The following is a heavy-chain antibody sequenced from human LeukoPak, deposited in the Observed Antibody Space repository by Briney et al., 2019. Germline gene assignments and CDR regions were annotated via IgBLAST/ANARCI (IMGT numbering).Heavy chain of an antibody. V-gene: IGHV3-66*02. CDR1: GFTVSRNY. CDR2: IYSGGST. D-gene: IGHD3-22*01. Sequence: GGALRLSCAASGFTVSRNYMSWVRQAPGKGREWVSVIYSGGSTYYADSVKGRFTISRDNSKNTLYLQMNSLRAEDTAVYYCARADSSGYYGSYYFDYWGQGTLVTVSS. J-gene: IGHJ4*02. CDR3: ARADSSGYYGSYYFDY.